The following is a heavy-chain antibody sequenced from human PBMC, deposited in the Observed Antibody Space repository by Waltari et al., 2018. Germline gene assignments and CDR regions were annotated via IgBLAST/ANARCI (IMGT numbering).Heavy chain of an antibody. J-gene: IGHJ4*02. CDR3: AKGGRIAAAGETDY. Sequence: EVQLLESGGGLVQPGGSLRLSCAASGFPFSSYAMSWVRPAPGKGLEWVSAISGSGGSTYYADSVKGRFTISRDNSKNTLYLQMNSLRAEDTAVYYCAKGGRIAAAGETDYWGQGTLVTVSS. D-gene: IGHD6-13*01. CDR1: GFPFSSYA. V-gene: IGHV3-23*01. CDR2: ISGSGGST.